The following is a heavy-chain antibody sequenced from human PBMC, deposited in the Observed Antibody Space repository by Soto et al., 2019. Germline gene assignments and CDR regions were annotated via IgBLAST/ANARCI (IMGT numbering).Heavy chain of an antibody. Sequence: EVQLVESGGGLVQPGGSLRLSCAASGFTFNDYGMSWVRQAPGKGLEWVSYISSSSAAIYYADSVKGRFTISRDNAMNSLYLQMNSLRDEDTAVYYCARDLRTVVTLARYFDLWGRGTLVTVSS. CDR3: ARDLRTVVTLARYFDL. V-gene: IGHV3-48*02. D-gene: IGHD2-21*02. J-gene: IGHJ2*01. CDR1: GFTFNDYG. CDR2: ISSSSAAI.